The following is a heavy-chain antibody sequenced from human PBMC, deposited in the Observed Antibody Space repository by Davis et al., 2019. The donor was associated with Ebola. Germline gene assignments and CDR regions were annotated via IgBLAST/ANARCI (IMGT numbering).Heavy chain of an antibody. V-gene: IGHV4-34*01. J-gene: IGHJ6*02. CDR1: GGSFSGYY. Sequence: SETLSLTCAVYGGSFSGYYWSWIRQPPGKRLEWIGEINHSGSTNYNPSLKSRVTISVDTSKNQFSLKLSSVTAADTAVYYCARGWNFLSRHYYYGMDVWGQGTTVTVSS. CDR3: ARGWNFLSRHYYYGMDV. D-gene: IGHD1-7*01. CDR2: INHSGST.